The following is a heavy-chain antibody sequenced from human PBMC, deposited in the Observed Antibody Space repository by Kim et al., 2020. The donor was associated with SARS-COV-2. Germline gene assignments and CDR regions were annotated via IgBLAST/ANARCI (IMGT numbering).Heavy chain of an antibody. CDR1: GFTFSDYY. CDR3: ARVRSGSSGWYSSDYYYYGMDV. Sequence: GGSLRLSCAASGFTFSDYYMSWIRQAPGKGLEWVSYISSSGSTIYYADSVKGRFTISRDNAKNSLYLQMNSLRAEDTAVYYCARVRSGSSGWYSSDYYYYGMDVWGQGTTVTVSS. D-gene: IGHD6-19*01. J-gene: IGHJ6*02. CDR2: ISSSGSTI. V-gene: IGHV3-11*01.